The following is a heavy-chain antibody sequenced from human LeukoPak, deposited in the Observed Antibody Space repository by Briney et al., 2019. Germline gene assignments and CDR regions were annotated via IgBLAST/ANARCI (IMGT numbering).Heavy chain of an antibody. CDR2: IYPGDSDP. Sequence: GESLKISCKGSGYSFTSYWIGWVRQMPGKGLEWMGIIYPGDSDPRYSPSFQGQVTISADKSISTAYLQWSRLQASDTAMYYCARQSPMEAFDYWGQGTLVTVSS. D-gene: IGHD3-10*01. J-gene: IGHJ4*02. CDR1: GYSFTSYW. V-gene: IGHV5-51*01. CDR3: ARQSPMEAFDY.